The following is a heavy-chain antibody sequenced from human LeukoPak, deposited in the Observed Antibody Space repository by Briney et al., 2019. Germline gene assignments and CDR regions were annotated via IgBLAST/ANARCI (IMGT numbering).Heavy chain of an antibody. J-gene: IGHJ6*03. CDR2: ISAYNGNT. D-gene: IGHD5-18*01. Sequence: GASVKVSCKASGYTFTSYGISWVRQAPGQGLEWMGWISAYNGNTNYAQKLQGRVTMTTDTSTSTAYMELRSLRSDDTAVYYCARGYGPVAYTAMVTYHHYYMDVWGKGTTVTVSS. CDR3: ARGYGPVAYTAMVTYHHYYMDV. V-gene: IGHV1-18*01. CDR1: GYTFTSYG.